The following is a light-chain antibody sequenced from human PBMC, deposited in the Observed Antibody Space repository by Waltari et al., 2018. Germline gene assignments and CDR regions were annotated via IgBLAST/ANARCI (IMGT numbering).Light chain of an antibody. CDR3: CSYTTSSLSYV. Sequence: QSALTQPASVSGSPGQSIAISCTGTSSDVDVYNSVSWSQQQPGQPPKPIIYEVINRPSGVSNRLSGSKSGNTASLAISGLQPEDEADYYCCSYTTSSLSYVFGPGTKVTVL. J-gene: IGLJ1*01. CDR2: EVI. CDR1: SSDVDVYNS. V-gene: IGLV2-14*01.